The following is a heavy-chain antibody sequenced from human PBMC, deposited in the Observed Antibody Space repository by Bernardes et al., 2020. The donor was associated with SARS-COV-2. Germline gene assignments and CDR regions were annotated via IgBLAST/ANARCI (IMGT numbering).Heavy chain of an antibody. Sequence: SETLSLTCAVYGGSFSGYYWSWIRQPPGKGLEWIGEINHSGSTNYNPSLKSRVTISVDTSKNQFSLKLSSVTAADTAVYYCARVGKIARFWGVVWGQGTTVTVSS. J-gene: IGHJ6*02. CDR1: GGSFSGYY. CDR2: INHSGST. V-gene: IGHV4-34*01. D-gene: IGHD3-16*01. CDR3: ARVGKIARFWGVV.